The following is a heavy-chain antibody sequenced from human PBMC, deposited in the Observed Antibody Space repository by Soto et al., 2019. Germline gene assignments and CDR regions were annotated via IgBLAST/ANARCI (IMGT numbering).Heavy chain of an antibody. D-gene: IGHD3-10*01. CDR2: ISSSSSYI. Sequence: EVQLVESGGGLVKPGGSLRLSCAASGFTFSSYSMNWVRQAPGKGLEWVSSISSSSSYIYYADSVKGRFTISRDNAKNSLYLQMTSLRAEDTAVYYCARVLDYYGSGSYYKPDNWFDPWGQGTLVTVSS. CDR1: GFTFSSYS. V-gene: IGHV3-21*01. CDR3: ARVLDYYGSGSYYKPDNWFDP. J-gene: IGHJ5*02.